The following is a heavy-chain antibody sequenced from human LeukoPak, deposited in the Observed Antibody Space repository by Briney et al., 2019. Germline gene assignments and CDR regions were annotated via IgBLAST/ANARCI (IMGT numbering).Heavy chain of an antibody. V-gene: IGHV1-69*01. CDR3: ARAEYCSSTSCYSWFDP. D-gene: IGHD2-2*01. J-gene: IGHJ5*02. CDR1: GGTFSSYA. Sequence: ASVKVSCNASGGTFSSYAISWVRQAPGQGLEWMGGIIPIFGTANYAQKFQGRVTITADESTSTAYMELSSLRSEDTAVYYCARAEYCSSTSCYSWFDPWGQGTLVTVSS. CDR2: IIPIFGTA.